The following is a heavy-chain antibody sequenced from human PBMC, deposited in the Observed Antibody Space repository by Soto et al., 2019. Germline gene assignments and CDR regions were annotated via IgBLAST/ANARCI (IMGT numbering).Heavy chain of an antibody. CDR3: AKNYYDRVGSYWAEH. CDR2: ISYDGGNK. CDR1: GFTFSSFG. Sequence: HVGSLRLSCAASGFTFSSFGMHWVRQAPCKGLEWVALISYDGGNKYYADSVKGRFTISRDNPKNTLYLQTNSLRADDTAVYFCAKNYYDRVGSYWAEHWGKGTLVIVSS. V-gene: IGHV3-30*18. J-gene: IGHJ4*01. D-gene: IGHD3-22*01.